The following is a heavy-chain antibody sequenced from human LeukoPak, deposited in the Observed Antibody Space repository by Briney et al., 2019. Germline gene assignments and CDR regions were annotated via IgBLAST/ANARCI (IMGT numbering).Heavy chain of an antibody. J-gene: IGHJ4*02. D-gene: IGHD3-22*01. CDR3: ARDPPHYYDTSGYLRGFDY. CDR1: GFTVSSSY. V-gene: IGHV3-66*01. Sequence: PGGSLRLSCAASGFTVSSSYMSWVRQAPGKGLEWVSIISSAGTTYYADSVKGRFTISRDNSKNTVYLQVNSLGDEDTAVYYCARDPPHYYDTSGYLRGFDYWGQGTLVTVSS. CDR2: ISSAGTT.